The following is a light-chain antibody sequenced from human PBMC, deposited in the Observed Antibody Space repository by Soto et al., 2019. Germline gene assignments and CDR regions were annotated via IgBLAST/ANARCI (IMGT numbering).Light chain of an antibody. Sequence: DIQMTQSTSSLSAYVAYIVTITCRASQSITMYLNWYQQKPGKAPKLLIYAASSLQSGVPSRFSGSGSGTDFTLTISSLQPEDFATYYCQQSYSTPITFGQGTRLEI. V-gene: IGKV1-39*01. CDR1: QSITMY. CDR3: QQSYSTPIT. J-gene: IGKJ5*01. CDR2: AAS.